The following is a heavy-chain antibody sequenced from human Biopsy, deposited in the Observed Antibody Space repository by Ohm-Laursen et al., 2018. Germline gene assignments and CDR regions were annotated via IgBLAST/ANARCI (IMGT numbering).Heavy chain of an antibody. J-gene: IGHJ4*02. Sequence: ATVKISCNASFYTFTDYNIHWMRQAPGQGLEWLGYINCKTGATNYAQKFQGTVTMTRDTSISTAYLALGSLRSADTAIYYCARDPLNGHKHFDYWGQGSLVTVSS. D-gene: IGHD2-8*01. CDR2: INCKTGAT. CDR1: FYTFTDYN. CDR3: ARDPLNGHKHFDY. V-gene: IGHV1-2*02.